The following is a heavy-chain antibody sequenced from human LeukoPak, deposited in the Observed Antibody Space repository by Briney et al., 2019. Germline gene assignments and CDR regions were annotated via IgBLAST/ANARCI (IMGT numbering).Heavy chain of an antibody. Sequence: SETLSLTCTVSGGSISSYYWSWIRQPPGKGLEWIGYIYYSGSTNYNPSLKSRVTISVDTSKNQFSLKLSSVTAADTAVYYCARDQGYYDLVHAFDIWGQGTMVTVSS. J-gene: IGHJ3*02. CDR2: IYYSGST. D-gene: IGHD3-22*01. V-gene: IGHV4-59*01. CDR1: GGSISSYY. CDR3: ARDQGYYDLVHAFDI.